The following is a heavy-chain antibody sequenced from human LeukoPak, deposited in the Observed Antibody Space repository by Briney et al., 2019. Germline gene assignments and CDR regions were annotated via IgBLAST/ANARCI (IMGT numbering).Heavy chain of an antibody. CDR2: VSGTGTA. Sequence: SETLSLTCTVSTGSLNSYFWTWVRQPAGKGLEWIGRVSGTGTAYSTPSLESRVIISLDTSRNQFSLKLMSVTAADTAVYYCARGKEPTGTSGHYSFDFWGQGTLVSVSS. CDR1: TGSLNSYF. J-gene: IGHJ4*02. D-gene: IGHD1-7*01. V-gene: IGHV4-4*07. CDR3: ARGKEPTGTSGHYSFDF.